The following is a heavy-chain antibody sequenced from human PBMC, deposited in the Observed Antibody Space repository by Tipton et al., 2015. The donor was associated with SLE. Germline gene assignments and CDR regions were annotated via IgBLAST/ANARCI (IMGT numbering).Heavy chain of an antibody. D-gene: IGHD3-10*01. CDR2: IYQSGST. Sequence: TLSLTCSVSDYSIRSGYYWGWIRQPPGKGLEWIGSIYQSGSTYYKPSLRSRVTISVDTSKNQFSLNLTSVTASDTAVYYCARLGGSGTAFDVWGQGTLVTVSA. V-gene: IGHV4-38-2*02. CDR1: DYSIRSGYY. J-gene: IGHJ3*01. CDR3: ARLGGSGTAFDV.